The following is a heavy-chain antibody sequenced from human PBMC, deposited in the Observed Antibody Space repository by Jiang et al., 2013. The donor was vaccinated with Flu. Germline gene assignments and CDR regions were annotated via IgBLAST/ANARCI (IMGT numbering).Heavy chain of an antibody. V-gene: IGHV3-30*04. CDR3: ARDLGPYSSSCPDY. CDR1: DSPSVAML. J-gene: IGHJ4*02. Sequence: RLSCAALDSPSVAMLCTGSPGSRQGAGVVAVISYDGSNKYYADSVKGRFTISRDNSKNTLYLQMNSLRAEDTAVYYCARDLGPYSSSCPDYWGQGTLVTVSS. CDR2: ISYDGSNK. D-gene: IGHD6-13*01.